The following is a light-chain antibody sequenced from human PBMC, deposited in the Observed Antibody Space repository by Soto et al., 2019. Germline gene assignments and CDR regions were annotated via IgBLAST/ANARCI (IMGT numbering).Light chain of an antibody. CDR2: VNS. CDR1: SSNIGAGYD. CDR3: QSYDNSLSGYV. J-gene: IGLJ1*01. V-gene: IGLV1-40*01. Sequence: QSVLTQPPAVSGAPGQRVTISCTGSSSNIGAGYDVHWYQQLPGTAPKLLIYVNSNRPSGVPDRFSGSKSGTSASLAITGLQAEDEADYYGQSYDNSLSGYVFGTGTKVTVL.